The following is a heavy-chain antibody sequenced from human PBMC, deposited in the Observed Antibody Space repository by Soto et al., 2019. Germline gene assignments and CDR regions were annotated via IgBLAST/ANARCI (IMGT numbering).Heavy chain of an antibody. CDR3: ARSRGSYYSHFDS. Sequence: QVQLVQSGAEVKKPGSSVKVSCKASADTFTGYTVTWVRQAPGQGLEWVGRVIPILGASNFAQKFQGRVTISADKSTDTASMVLTGLTSEDTAVYYCARSRGSYYSHFDSWGQGTLVTVSS. CDR1: ADTFTGYT. J-gene: IGHJ4*02. CDR2: VIPILGAS. D-gene: IGHD3-10*01. V-gene: IGHV1-69*08.